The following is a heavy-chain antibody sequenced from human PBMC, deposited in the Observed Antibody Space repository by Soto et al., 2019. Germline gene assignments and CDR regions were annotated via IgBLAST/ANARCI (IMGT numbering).Heavy chain of an antibody. V-gene: IGHV3-23*01. J-gene: IGHJ6*02. Sequence: GGALRLSCAASGFTFSSYAMSWVRQAPGKGLEWVSAISGSGGSTYYADSVKGRFTISRDNPKSTLYLQMNSLRAEDTAVYYCAKWTSLYSSSSVGVSYYYYYGMDVWGQGTTVTVSS. CDR3: AKWTSLYSSSSVGVSYYYYYGMDV. CDR1: GFTFSSYA. D-gene: IGHD6-6*01. CDR2: ISGSGGST.